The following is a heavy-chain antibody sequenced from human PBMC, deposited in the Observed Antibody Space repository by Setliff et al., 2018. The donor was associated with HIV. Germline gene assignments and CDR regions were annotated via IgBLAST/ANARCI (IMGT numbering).Heavy chain of an antibody. Sequence: LSLTCTVSGDSIRSTHFYWVWIRQPPGRGLEWIGTFYYNGDSRYNPSLKSRVTISVDTSKNQFSLKVNSVTAADTAIYFCATNFGSGTYFDAHYFDSWGPGTLVTVSS. CDR1: GDSIRSTHFY. D-gene: IGHD3-10*01. CDR2: FYYNGDS. V-gene: IGHV4-39*01. J-gene: IGHJ4*02. CDR3: ATNFGSGTYFDAHYFDS.